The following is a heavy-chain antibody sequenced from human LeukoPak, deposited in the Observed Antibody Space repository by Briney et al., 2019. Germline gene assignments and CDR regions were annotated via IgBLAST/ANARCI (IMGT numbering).Heavy chain of an antibody. J-gene: IGHJ6*03. Sequence: SETLSLTCTVSGDSVSSTSYYWGWIRQPPGKGLEWIGSIYYSGSTYYNPSLKSRVTISIDTSKKQFSLKLSSVTPEDTAVYYCARATGGSALLRFGSKGYYYMDVWGKGTTVTVSS. CDR3: ARATGGSALLRFGSKGYYYMDV. D-gene: IGHD3-10*01. V-gene: IGHV4-39*07. CDR1: GDSVSSTSYY. CDR2: IYYSGST.